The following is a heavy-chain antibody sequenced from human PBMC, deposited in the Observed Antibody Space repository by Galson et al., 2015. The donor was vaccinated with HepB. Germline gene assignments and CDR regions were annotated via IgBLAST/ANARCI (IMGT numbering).Heavy chain of an antibody. V-gene: IGHV5-51*01. J-gene: IGHJ6*02. CDR1: GYSFTSYR. CDR2: IYPGDSDT. D-gene: IGHD6-13*01. CDR3: ARDSSSSYYYYYGMDV. Sequence: QSGAEVKKPGESLKISCKGSGYSFTSYRIGWVRQMPGKGLEWMGIIYPGDSDTRYSPSFQGQVTISADKSISTAYLQWSSLKASDTAMYYCARDSSSSYYYYYGMDVWGQGTTVTVSS.